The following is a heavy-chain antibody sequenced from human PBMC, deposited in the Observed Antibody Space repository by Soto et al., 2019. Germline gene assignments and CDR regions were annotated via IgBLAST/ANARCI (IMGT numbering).Heavy chain of an antibody. Sequence: EVRLVETGGGWVQPGGSRGPSCAASDFSISHNYLTWVLQAPGKGLEWVTLIYTTGNTAYADSAKGRFTISRDNSRHTLYIKMNSLRPEATAVYYCSRVDSSSGWGWIDPWGPGTLVTVSS. CDR2: IYTTGNT. V-gene: IGHV3-53*02. CDR1: DFSISHNY. D-gene: IGHD3-22*01. J-gene: IGHJ5*02. CDR3: SRVDSSSGWGWIDP.